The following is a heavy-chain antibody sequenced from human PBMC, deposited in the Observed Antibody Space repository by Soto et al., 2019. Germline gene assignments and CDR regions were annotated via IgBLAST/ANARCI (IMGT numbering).Heavy chain of an antibody. CDR2: ISAYNGNT. CDR3: ETGVYDSSGYYYQGLDY. Sequence: ASAKVSCKAAGYTFTSYGISWLRQAPGQGLEWMGWISAYNGNTNYAQKPQGRVTMTTDTSTSIASVELRSLRSDDTAVYYCETGVYDSSGYYYQGLDYWGQGTLVTVSS. J-gene: IGHJ4*02. CDR1: GYTFTSYG. V-gene: IGHV1-18*04. D-gene: IGHD3-22*01.